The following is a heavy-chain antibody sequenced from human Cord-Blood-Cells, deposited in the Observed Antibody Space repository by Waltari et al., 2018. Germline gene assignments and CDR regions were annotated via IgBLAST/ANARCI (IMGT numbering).Heavy chain of an antibody. D-gene: IGHD3-9*01. V-gene: IGHV4-39*01. CDR3: ARHRAPYYDILTGYYDY. CDR2: IYYSGST. Sequence: QLQLQESGPGLVKPSETLSLTCTVSGGPISSSSYYWGWIRQPPGKGVEWIWSIYYSGSTTYNPSRWRRVTMSVDTTKNQFSLKLSSVTAADTAVYYCARHRAPYYDILTGYYDYWGQGTLVTVSS. J-gene: IGHJ4*02. CDR1: GGPISSSSYY.